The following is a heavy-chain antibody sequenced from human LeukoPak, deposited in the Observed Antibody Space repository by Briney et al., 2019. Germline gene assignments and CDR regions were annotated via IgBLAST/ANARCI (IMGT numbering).Heavy chain of an antibody. V-gene: IGHV4-34*01. J-gene: IGHJ4*02. CDR1: GGSFSGYY. D-gene: IGHD2-21*02. CDR3: SRQEGDSVDH. Sequence: SDPLTLSCAFGGGSFSGYYWSWLRKPPGKGVEWIGEINHSGSSNYNPSLKSRVTISVETTKYQFSVNLSSVTAADTAVYYCSRQEGDSVDHWGQGTLAIVSP. CDR2: INHSGSS.